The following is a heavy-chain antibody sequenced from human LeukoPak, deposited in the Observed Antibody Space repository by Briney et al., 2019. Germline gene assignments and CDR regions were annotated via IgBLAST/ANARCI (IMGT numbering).Heavy chain of an antibody. D-gene: IGHD2-15*01. CDR1: GFTFSSYA. CDR2: ISSSGSDT. V-gene: IGHV3-23*01. J-gene: IGHJ4*02. Sequence: PGGSLRLSCAASGFTFSSYAMSWVRQAPGEGLEWVSTISSSGSDTYSADSVKGRFTISRDSSKNTVFLQMNSLRAEDTALYYCAKTRGYCTGGSCYGDYWGQGTLVTVSS. CDR3: AKTRGYCTGGSCYGDY.